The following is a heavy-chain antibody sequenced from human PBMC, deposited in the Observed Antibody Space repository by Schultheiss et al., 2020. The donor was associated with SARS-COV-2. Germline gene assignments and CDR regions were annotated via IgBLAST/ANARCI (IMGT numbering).Heavy chain of an antibody. CDR1: GGSFSGYY. D-gene: IGHD5-24*01. Sequence: SETLSLTCAVYGGSFSGYYWNWIRQPPGKGPEWIGEITHSGSANYNPSLKSRVTISVDTSKNQFSLRLSSVTAADTAVYYCARESSRYRDGYNPIDYWGQGTLVTVSS. CDR2: ITHSGSA. CDR3: ARESSRYRDGYNPIDY. J-gene: IGHJ4*02. V-gene: IGHV4-34*01.